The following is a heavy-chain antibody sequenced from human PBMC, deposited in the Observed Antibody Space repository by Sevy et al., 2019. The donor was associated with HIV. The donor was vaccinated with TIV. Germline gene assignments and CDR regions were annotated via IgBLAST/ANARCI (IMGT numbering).Heavy chain of an antibody. CDR2: ISGSGRST. CDR3: AKGYCSGGSCPRDYYYYGMDV. Sequence: GGSLRLSCAASGFTFSTYAMNWVRQAPGKGLEWVSSISGSGRSTYYADSVEGRFTISRDNSKNTLYLQMNSLRADDTAVYYCAKGYCSGGSCPRDYYYYGMDVWGQGTTVNVSS. D-gene: IGHD2-15*01. J-gene: IGHJ6*02. V-gene: IGHV3-23*01. CDR1: GFTFSTYA.